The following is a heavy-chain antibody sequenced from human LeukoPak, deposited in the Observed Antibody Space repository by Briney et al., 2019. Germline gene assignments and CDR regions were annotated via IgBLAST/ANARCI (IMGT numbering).Heavy chain of an antibody. J-gene: IGHJ3*02. CDR1: GYTFTNYY. CDR3: ARAITTMAAVAFEI. V-gene: IGHV1-46*01. Sequence: ASVKVSCKASGYTFTNYYMHWVRQAPGQGLEWMGIINPSGGSTSNARKFQGRVTMTRDTSTSTVYMELSNLRSEDTAVYFCARAITTMAAVAFEIWGQGTMVTVSS. D-gene: IGHD5-18*01. CDR2: INPSGGST.